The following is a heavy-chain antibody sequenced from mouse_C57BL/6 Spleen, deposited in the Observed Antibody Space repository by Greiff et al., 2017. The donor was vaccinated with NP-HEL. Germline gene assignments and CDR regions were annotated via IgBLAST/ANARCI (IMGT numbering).Heavy chain of an antibody. CDR2: ISDGGSYT. Sequence: EVQLVQSGGGLVKPGASLKLSCTASGFTFSSYAMSWVRQTPEKSLEWVATISDGGSYTYYPDNVKGRSTITRDNATNNPYLQMSHLKAEDTAKYYCGRDDYGSSYGGYFDVWGTGTTVTVSS. V-gene: IGHV5-4*01. J-gene: IGHJ1*03. CDR1: GFTFSSYA. D-gene: IGHD1-1*01. CDR3: GRDDYGSSYGGYFDV.